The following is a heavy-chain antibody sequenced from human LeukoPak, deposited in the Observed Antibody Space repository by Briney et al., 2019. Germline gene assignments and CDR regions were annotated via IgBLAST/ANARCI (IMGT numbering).Heavy chain of an antibody. CDR2: MYYSGNT. CDR1: GGSISSHY. CDR3: ARHHIAVGDIS. V-gene: IGHV4-59*08. Sequence: SETLPLTCSVSGGSISSHYWSWIRQPPGKGLEWIAHMYYSGNTKYNPSLKSRVTISVDTSKTQFSLKLNSATAADTAVYYCARHHIAVGDISWGQGTLVTVSS. D-gene: IGHD2-2*01. J-gene: IGHJ5*02.